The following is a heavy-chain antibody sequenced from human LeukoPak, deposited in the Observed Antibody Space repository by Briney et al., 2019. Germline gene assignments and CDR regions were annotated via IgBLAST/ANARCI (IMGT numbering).Heavy chain of an antibody. J-gene: IGHJ5*02. CDR3: ARVNYGNTWFDP. V-gene: IGHV1-2*06. CDR2: INPNSGGT. Sequence: ASVKVSCKASGYTFTGYYMHWVRQAPGQGLEWMGRINPNSGGTNYAQKFQGRVTMTRDTSISTAYMELSRLRSDDTAVYYCARVNYGNTWFDPCGQGTLVTVSS. D-gene: IGHD4-17*01. CDR1: GYTFTGYY.